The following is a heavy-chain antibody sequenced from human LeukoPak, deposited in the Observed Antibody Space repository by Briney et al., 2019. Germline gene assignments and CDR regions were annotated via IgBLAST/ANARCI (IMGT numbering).Heavy chain of an antibody. Sequence: GGSLRLSCSASGFIFTSYPMHWVRQAPGKGLEYVAVVNNNGGTTYYADFVKGRFTISRDNSKNTLYLQMSSLRPEDTAVYYCAKGQNSGYDYYFDCWGQGTLVTVSS. CDR2: VNNNGGTT. D-gene: IGHD5-12*01. CDR1: GFIFTSYP. V-gene: IGHV3-64D*06. CDR3: AKGQNSGYDYYFDC. J-gene: IGHJ4*02.